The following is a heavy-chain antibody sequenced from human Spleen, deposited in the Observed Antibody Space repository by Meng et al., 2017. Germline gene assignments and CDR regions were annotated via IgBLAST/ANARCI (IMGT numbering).Heavy chain of an antibody. V-gene: IGHV4-34*09. D-gene: IGHD7-27*01. CDR3: ARRHNWGWVPIDY. Sequence: QGPLTESGPGLVNPSQTLSLTCAVYGGSFSGYYWSWIRKPPGKGLEWIGEINHSGSTKYNPSLKSRVTISVDTSKNQFSLKLSSVTAADTAVYYCARRHNWGWVPIDYWGQGTLVTVSS. CDR2: INHSGST. CDR1: GGSFSGYY. J-gene: IGHJ4*02.